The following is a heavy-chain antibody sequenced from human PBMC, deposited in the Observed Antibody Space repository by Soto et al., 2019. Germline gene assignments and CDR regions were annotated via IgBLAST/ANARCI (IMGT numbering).Heavy chain of an antibody. Sequence: QVQLQESGPGLVKPSQTLSLTCTVSGGSISSGGYYWSWIRQHPGKGLEWIGYIYYSGSTYYNPSLKSRVTISVDTSKNQFSLKLSSVTAADTAVYYCARGLDCSSTSRLGLGWFDPWGQGTLVTVSS. J-gene: IGHJ5*02. CDR2: IYYSGST. D-gene: IGHD2-2*01. V-gene: IGHV4-31*03. CDR1: GGSISSGGYY. CDR3: ARGLDCSSTSRLGLGWFDP.